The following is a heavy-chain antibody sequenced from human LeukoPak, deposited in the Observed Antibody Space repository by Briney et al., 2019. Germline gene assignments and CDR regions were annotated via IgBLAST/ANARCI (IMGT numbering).Heavy chain of an antibody. V-gene: IGHV4-59*01. CDR3: ARVGYGAYGARFDP. CDR2: IYYSGST. J-gene: IGHJ5*02. Sequence: SETLSLTCTVSGGSISSYYWSWIRQPPGKGLEWIGYIYYSGSTNYNPSLKSRVTISVGTSKNQFSLKLSSVPAADTAVYYCARVGYGAYGARFDPWGQGTLVTVSS. CDR1: GGSISSYY. D-gene: IGHD4-17*01.